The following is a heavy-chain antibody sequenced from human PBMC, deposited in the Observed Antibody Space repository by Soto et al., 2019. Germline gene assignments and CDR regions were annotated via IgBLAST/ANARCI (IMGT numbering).Heavy chain of an antibody. J-gene: IGHJ4*02. CDR2: IIPILGIA. CDR1: GGTFSSYT. CDR3: ASYRDYGDHGDWANEHY. Sequence: SLKVSCKASGGTFSSYTISWVRQAPGQGLEWMGRIIPILGIANYAQKFQGRVTITADKSTSTAYMELSSLRSEDTAVYYCASYRDYGDHGDWANEHYWGQGTLVTVSS. D-gene: IGHD4-17*01. V-gene: IGHV1-69*02.